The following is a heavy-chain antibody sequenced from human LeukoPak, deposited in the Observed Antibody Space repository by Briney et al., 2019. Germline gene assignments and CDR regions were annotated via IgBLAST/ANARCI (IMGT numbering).Heavy chain of an antibody. J-gene: IGHJ3*02. Sequence: SETLSLACTVSGGSISSYYWSWIRQPPGKGLEWIGYIYYSGSTNYNPSLKSRVTISVDTSKNRFSLKLSSVTAADTAAYYCARVETEWELLRGAFDIWGQGTMVTVSS. D-gene: IGHD1-26*01. CDR3: ARVETEWELLRGAFDI. CDR2: IYYSGST. CDR1: GGSISSYY. V-gene: IGHV4-59*01.